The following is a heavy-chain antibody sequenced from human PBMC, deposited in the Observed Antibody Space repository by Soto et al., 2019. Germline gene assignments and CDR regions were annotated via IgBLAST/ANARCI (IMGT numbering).Heavy chain of an antibody. CDR2: IYWDDDK. J-gene: IGHJ4*02. CDR1: GFALSTSGMG. V-gene: IGHV2-5*02. Sequence: QITLKESGPTLVKPTQTFTLACTFSGFALSTSGMGVGWIRHPPGKALEWLALIYWDDDKRYSPSLKSRLTITKDTSKNQVVLTMTNMDPVDTATYYCAHYSSTSSFDYWGQGTLVTVSS. D-gene: IGHD6-13*01. CDR3: AHYSSTSSFDY.